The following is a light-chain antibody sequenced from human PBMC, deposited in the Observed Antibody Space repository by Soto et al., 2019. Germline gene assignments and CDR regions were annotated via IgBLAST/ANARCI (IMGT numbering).Light chain of an antibody. CDR1: QSVSSSY. CDR2: GAS. CDR3: QQYNNWPPWT. J-gene: IGKJ1*01. V-gene: IGKV3-15*01. Sequence: EIELKQSPGTLSLSPGDRATLSCRASQSVSSSYLAWHQQKPGQAPRLLIYGASTRATGIPARFSGSGSGTEFTLTISSLQSEDFAVYYCQQYNNWPPWTFGQGTKVDI.